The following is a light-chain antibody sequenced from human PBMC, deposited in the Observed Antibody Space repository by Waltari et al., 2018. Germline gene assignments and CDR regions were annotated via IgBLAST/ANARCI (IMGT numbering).Light chain of an antibody. Sequence: DIQLTSSPSFLSASVGDRVTITCRASQGISSHLVWYQQKPGKAPKLLIYAASTLQSGVPSRFSGSGSGTEFTLTISSLQPEDSATYYCQQLNSYPITFGQGTRVESK. CDR1: QGISSH. CDR2: AAS. V-gene: IGKV1-9*01. J-gene: IGKJ5*01. CDR3: QQLNSYPIT.